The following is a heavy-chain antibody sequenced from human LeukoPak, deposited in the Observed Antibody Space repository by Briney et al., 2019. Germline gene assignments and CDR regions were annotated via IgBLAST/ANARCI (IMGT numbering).Heavy chain of an antibody. D-gene: IGHD3-10*01. J-gene: IGHJ4*02. CDR3: AKDIGSYYDY. CDR2: ISSSGSI. Sequence: GGSLRLSCAASGFTFSDNYMSWIRQAPGKGLEWVSYISSSGSIYYADSVKGRFTISRDNAKNSLYLEMNSLRAEDTAVYYCAKDIGSYYDYWGQGILVTVSS. CDR1: GFTFSDNY. V-gene: IGHV3-11*04.